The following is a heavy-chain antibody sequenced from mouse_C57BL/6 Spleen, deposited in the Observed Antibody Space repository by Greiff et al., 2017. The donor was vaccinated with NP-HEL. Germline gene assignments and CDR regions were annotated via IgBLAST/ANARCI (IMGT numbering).Heavy chain of an antibody. CDR2: INPSSGYT. V-gene: IGHV1-7*01. CDR3: AREELPFDY. CDR1: GYTFTSYW. Sequence: QVHVKQSGAELAKPGASVKLSCKASGYTFTSYWMHWVKQRPGQGLEWIGYINPSSGYTKYNQKFKDKATLTANKSSSTAYMQLSSLTYEDSAVYYCAREELPFDYWGQGTTLTVSS. J-gene: IGHJ2*01.